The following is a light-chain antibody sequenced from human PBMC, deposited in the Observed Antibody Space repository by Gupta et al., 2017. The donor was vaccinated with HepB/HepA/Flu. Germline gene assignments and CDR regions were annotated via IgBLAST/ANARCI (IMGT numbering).Light chain of an antibody. Sequence: QSVLTQPPPVSGAPGQRVTICRTGRGSNIWAGYAVHWYQHLPGTAPKLLIYDNHNRPSGVPDRFSGSNSGTSASLAITGLQAEDEADYYCQSYDRTLSAYVFGSGTKVTVL. CDR3: QSYDRTLSAYV. V-gene: IGLV1-40*01. CDR1: GSNIWAGYA. CDR2: DNH. J-gene: IGLJ1*01.